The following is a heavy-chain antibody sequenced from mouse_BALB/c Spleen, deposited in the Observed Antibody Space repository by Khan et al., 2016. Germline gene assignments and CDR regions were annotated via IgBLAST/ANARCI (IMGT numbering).Heavy chain of an antibody. CDR3: ARGDY. CDR1: GFTFSRFG. J-gene: IGHJ2*01. V-gene: IGHV5-17*02. CDR2: ISSGSSTI. Sequence: EVELVESGGGLVQPGGSRKLSCAASGFTFSRFGMHWVRQTPEKGLEWVAYISSGSSTIYYADTLKGRFTISRDNPKNALFLQMISLRSEDTAMYYCARGDYWGQGTTLTVSS.